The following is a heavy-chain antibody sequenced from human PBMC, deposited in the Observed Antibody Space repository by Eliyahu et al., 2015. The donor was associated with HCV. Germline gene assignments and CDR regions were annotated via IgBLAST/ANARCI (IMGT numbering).Heavy chain of an antibody. Sequence: QAQLVESGGGLVKPGGSLRLSCAASGFTFSDSYMNWIRQAPGKGLGWVSYISSSGSFIYYADSVKGRFTISRDNAKNSLYLQMSSLRPEDTAVYYCARDLGSSSGMDVWGQGTTVTVSS. D-gene: IGHD6-6*01. CDR2: ISSSGSFI. V-gene: IGHV3-11*01. CDR3: ARDLGSSSGMDV. CDR1: GFTFSDSY. J-gene: IGHJ6*02.